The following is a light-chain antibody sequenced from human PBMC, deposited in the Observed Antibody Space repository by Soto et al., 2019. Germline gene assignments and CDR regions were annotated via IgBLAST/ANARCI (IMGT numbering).Light chain of an antibody. CDR2: SAS. CDR1: QSITSNS. J-gene: IGKJ1*01. V-gene: IGKV3-20*01. Sequence: EAVLTQSPGTVSLSPGERVTLSCRASQSITSNSLAWYQQKPGQAPRLLIYSASSRATGIPDRFSGSGSGTDFNLTISRLEHEDFAVYYGQQYGSLVAWTFGQGTKGEMK. CDR3: QQYGSLVAWT.